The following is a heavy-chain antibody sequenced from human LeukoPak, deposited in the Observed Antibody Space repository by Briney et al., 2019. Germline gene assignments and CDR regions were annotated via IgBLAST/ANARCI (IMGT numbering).Heavy chain of an antibody. D-gene: IGHD3-16*01. CDR2: ITWNSDST. J-gene: IGHJ6*03. V-gene: IGHV3-9*03. CDR1: GFTFDDYA. CDR3: AKGGGGRLIYYYYMDV. Sequence: PGRSLRLPCAASGFTFDDYAMHWVRQAPGKGLEWVSGITWNSDSTDYADSVKGRFTISRDNAKNSLYLQMNSLRAEDMALYYCAKGGGGRLIYYYYMDVWGKGTTVTVSS.